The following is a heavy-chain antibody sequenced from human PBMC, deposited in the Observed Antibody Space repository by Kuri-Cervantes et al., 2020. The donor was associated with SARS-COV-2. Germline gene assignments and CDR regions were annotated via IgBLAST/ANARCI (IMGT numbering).Heavy chain of an antibody. CDR2: ISYDGSNK. V-gene: IGHV3-30*01. D-gene: IGHD2-15*01. CDR3: ARDRGGCSGGSCYGWFDP. J-gene: IGHJ5*02. CDR1: GFTFGDYA. Sequence: GESLKISCTASGFTFGDYAMHWVRQAPGKGLEWVAVISYDGSNKYYADSVKGRFTISRDNSKNTLYLQMNSLRAEDTAVYYCARDRGGCSGGSCYGWFDPWGQGTLVTVSS.